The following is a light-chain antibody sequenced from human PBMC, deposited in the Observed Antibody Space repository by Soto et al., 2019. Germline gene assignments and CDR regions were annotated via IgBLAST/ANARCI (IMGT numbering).Light chain of an antibody. Sequence: AIQLTQSPSSLSASVGDRVTITCRASQVINSFLAWYQQKPGKAPKLLIYAASSLQTGVPSRFSGSGSATDLTITINSLQPEDFEVYYCQQYGNSPPTFGQGTKVDIK. V-gene: IGKV1D-13*01. CDR1: QVINSF. CDR3: QQYGNSPPT. CDR2: AAS. J-gene: IGKJ1*01.